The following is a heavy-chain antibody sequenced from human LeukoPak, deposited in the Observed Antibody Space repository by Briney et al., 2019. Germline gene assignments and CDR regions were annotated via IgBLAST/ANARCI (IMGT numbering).Heavy chain of an antibody. Sequence: PGGSLRLSCAASGFTFGSHWMHWVRQAPGKGLVWVSRINSDGSTTTYADSVKGRFTISRDNVKNSLYLQMNSLRAEDTAVYYCARDGYCSGGSCWYYFDYWGQGTLVTVSS. J-gene: IGHJ4*02. CDR2: INSDGSTT. CDR1: GFTFGSHW. D-gene: IGHD2-15*01. V-gene: IGHV3-74*01. CDR3: ARDGYCSGGSCWYYFDY.